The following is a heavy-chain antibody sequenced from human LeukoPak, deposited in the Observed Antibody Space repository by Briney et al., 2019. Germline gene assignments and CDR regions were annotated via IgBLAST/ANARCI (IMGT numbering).Heavy chain of an antibody. D-gene: IGHD3-22*01. CDR3: AKGNAYYYDSSGYYPQH. Sequence: GGSLRLSCAASGFTFSSYAMSWVRQAPGKGLEWVSAISGSGGSTYYADSVKGRFTISRDNSKNTLYLQMNSLRAEDTAVYYCAKGNAYYYDSSGYYPQHWGQGTLVTVSS. J-gene: IGHJ1*01. CDR1: GFTFSSYA. V-gene: IGHV3-23*01. CDR2: ISGSGGST.